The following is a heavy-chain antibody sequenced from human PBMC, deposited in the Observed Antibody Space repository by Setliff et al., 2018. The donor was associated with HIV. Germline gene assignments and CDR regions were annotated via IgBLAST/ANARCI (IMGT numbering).Heavy chain of an antibody. D-gene: IGHD3-10*01. CDR2: ISSSSSYI. V-gene: IGHV3-21*01. Sequence: PGGSLRLSCAASGLTFSSYTMNWVRQAPGKGLEWVSSISSSSSYIYYADSVKGRFTISRDNAKNSLYLQMNSLRAEDTAVYYCARDRAESYYYYNYYMDVCGKGTTVTVSS. CDR1: GLTFSSYT. CDR3: ARDRAESYYYYNYYMDV. J-gene: IGHJ6*03.